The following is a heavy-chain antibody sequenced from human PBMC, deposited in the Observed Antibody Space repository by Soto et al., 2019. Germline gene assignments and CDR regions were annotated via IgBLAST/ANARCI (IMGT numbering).Heavy chain of an antibody. V-gene: IGHV4-39*01. D-gene: IGHD2-2*01. J-gene: IGHJ5*02. CDR3: ARRGVVVGWFDP. Sequence: QLQLQESGPGLVKPSETLSLTCTVSGGSISSSSYYWGWIRQPPGKGLEWIGSIYYSGSTYYTPSLKRRVTISVDTYKTQFPLKLSSVTAADTAVYYCARRGVVVGWFDPWGQGTLVTVSS. CDR1: GGSISSSSYY. CDR2: IYYSGST.